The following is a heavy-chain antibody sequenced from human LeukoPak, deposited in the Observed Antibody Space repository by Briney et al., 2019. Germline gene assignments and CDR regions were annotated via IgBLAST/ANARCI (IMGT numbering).Heavy chain of an antibody. Sequence: PGGSLRLSCAASGFTFSSYGMHWVRQTPGKGLEWVAFIRYDGSNKYYADSVKGRFTISRDNSKNTLYLQMNSLRAEDTAVYYCAKPAVSGWYGFDYWGQGTLVTVSS. CDR1: GFTFSSYG. J-gene: IGHJ4*02. CDR2: IRYDGSNK. CDR3: AKPAVSGWYGFDY. V-gene: IGHV3-30*02. D-gene: IGHD6-19*01.